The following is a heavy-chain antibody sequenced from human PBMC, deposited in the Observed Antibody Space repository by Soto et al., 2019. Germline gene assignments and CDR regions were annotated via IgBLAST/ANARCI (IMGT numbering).Heavy chain of an antibody. CDR3: ARGYDSSGYYFNNWFDP. D-gene: IGHD3-22*01. Sequence: TGGSLRLSCAASGFTFSSYGMHWVRQAPGKGLEWVAVIWYDGSNKYYADSVKGRFTISRDNSKNTLYLQMNSLRAEDTAVYYCARGYDSSGYYFNNWFDPWGQGTLVTVSS. V-gene: IGHV3-33*01. CDR1: GFTFSSYG. CDR2: IWYDGSNK. J-gene: IGHJ5*02.